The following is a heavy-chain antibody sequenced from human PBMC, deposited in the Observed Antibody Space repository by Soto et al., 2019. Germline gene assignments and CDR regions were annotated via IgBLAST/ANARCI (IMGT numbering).Heavy chain of an antibody. D-gene: IGHD3-3*01. Sequence: GGSLRLSCAASGFSFGSYAMNWVRQAPGKGLDWVALISYDGTNEYYADSVKGRFTISRDNSKNTLYLQMNSLRAEDTAVYYCAKELRRYDFWSGREYYFDYWGQGTLVTVSS. CDR3: AKELRRYDFWSGREYYFDY. V-gene: IGHV3-30*18. CDR1: GFSFGSYA. CDR2: ISYDGTNE. J-gene: IGHJ4*02.